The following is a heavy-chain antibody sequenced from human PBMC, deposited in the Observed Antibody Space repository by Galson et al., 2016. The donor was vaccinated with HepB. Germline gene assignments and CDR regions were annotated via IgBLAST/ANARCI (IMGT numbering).Heavy chain of an antibody. V-gene: IGHV4-39*07. J-gene: IGHJ6*02. CDR3: TKDPYYYGSGYGLDV. Sequence: ETLSLTCTVSGGSIGAPDYYWGWIRQSPQRGLEWIGNIYYTGTPYYNPSLKNRVTISMDTSTNQFFLKLTSVTAADTAIYYCTKDPYYYGSGYGLDVWGQGTTVTVSS. CDR2: IYYTGTP. D-gene: IGHD3-10*01. CDR1: GGSIGAPDYY.